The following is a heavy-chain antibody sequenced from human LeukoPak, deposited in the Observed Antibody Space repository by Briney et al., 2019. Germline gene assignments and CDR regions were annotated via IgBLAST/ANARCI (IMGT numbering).Heavy chain of an antibody. CDR3: ARGFRSGSSSLSSHYFDY. CDR1: GYSISSGYY. D-gene: IGHD3-10*01. J-gene: IGHJ4*02. CDR2: IYYSGST. Sequence: SETLSLTCTVSGYSISSGYYWGWIRQPPGKGLEWIGSIYYSGSTYYNPSLKSRVTISVDTSKNQFSLKLSSVTAADTAVYYCARGFRSGSSSLSSHYFDYWGQGTLVTVSS. V-gene: IGHV4-38-2*02.